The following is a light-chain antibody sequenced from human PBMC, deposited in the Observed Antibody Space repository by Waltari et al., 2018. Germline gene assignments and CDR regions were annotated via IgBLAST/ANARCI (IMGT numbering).Light chain of an antibody. CDR3: HQSSTFPRT. CDR1: QSIGSS. Sequence: EIVLTQSPDFQSVTPKEKVTITCRASQSIGSSLHWYQQKPDQPQRLLIKYASQSFSGVPSRFSGSGSGTDFTLTINSLEAEDAATYYCHQSSTFPRTFGQGTKVEIK. J-gene: IGKJ1*01. CDR2: YAS. V-gene: IGKV6-21*01.